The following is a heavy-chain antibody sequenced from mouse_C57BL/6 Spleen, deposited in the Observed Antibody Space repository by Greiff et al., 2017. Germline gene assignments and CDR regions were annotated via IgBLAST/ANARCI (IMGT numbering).Heavy chain of an antibody. V-gene: IGHV14-3*01. Sequence: VQLKESVAELVRPGASVKLSCTASGFNIKNTYMHWVKQRPEQGLEWIGRIDPANGNTKYAPKFQGKATITADTSSSTAYLQHSSLTSVDTAIYYCAREGLYSNYVDYWGQGTTRTVSS. CDR1: GFNIKNTY. J-gene: IGHJ2*01. CDR2: IDPANGNT. CDR3: AREGLYSNYVDY. D-gene: IGHD2-5*01.